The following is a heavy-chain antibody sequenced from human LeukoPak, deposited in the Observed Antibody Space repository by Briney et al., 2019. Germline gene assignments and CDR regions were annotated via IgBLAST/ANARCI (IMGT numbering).Heavy chain of an antibody. CDR1: GFTFSNYA. V-gene: IGHV3-30*04. CDR3: ARDRERYYYFGMDV. Sequence: GGSLRLSCAASGFTFSNYAIHWVRQAPGKGLEWVAVVSYDGGNEYYADSVKGRFTNSRDNSKNTLYLQMNSLRAEDTAVYYCARDRERYYYFGMDVWGKGTTVTVSS. J-gene: IGHJ6*04. CDR2: VSYDGGNE.